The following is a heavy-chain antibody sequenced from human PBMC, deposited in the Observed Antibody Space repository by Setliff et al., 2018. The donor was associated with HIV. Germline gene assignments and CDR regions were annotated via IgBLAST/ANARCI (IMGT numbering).Heavy chain of an antibody. Sequence: GALRLSCAASGFTFSDYYMSWIRQAPGKGLEWVSSIRNSGNSPYYADSVKGRFTISRDNSKNSLYLQMNSLRAEDMAVYYCAREGSGWCDYWGQGTLVTVSS. CDR2: IRNSGNSP. CDR1: GFTFSDYY. CDR3: AREGSGWCDY. J-gene: IGHJ4*02. D-gene: IGHD5-18*01. V-gene: IGHV3-11*01.